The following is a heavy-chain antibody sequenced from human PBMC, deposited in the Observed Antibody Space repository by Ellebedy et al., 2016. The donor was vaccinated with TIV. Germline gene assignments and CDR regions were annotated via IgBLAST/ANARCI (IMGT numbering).Heavy chain of an antibody. Sequence: SETLSLXCIVQNGSFSGFFWSWIRQSPGKGLEWIGEISHSGSASYNPSLKRRVTISADTSKNQFSLNLRSVTAADTSVYYCARAKTGVFPAAIVPGRYFNPWGQGTLVTVSS. CDR2: ISHSGSA. V-gene: IGHV4-34*01. J-gene: IGHJ5*02. D-gene: IGHD2-2*02. CDR1: NGSFSGFF. CDR3: ARAKTGVFPAAIVPGRYFNP.